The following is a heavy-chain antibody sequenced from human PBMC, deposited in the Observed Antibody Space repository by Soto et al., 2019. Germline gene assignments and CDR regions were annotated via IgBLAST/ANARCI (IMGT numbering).Heavy chain of an antibody. CDR2: IYYSGTT. CDR1: GVSISSSSYY. Sequence: KASETLSLTCSVSGVSISSSSYYWGWIRQPPGKGLEWIGSIYYSGTTFHNPSLKSRVSISVDTSKNHFSLNLTSVTAADTAVYYCARSYGSGSYYTNYYYYYYMDVWGKGTTVTVSS. CDR3: ARSYGSGSYYTNYYYYYYMDV. V-gene: IGHV4-39*02. J-gene: IGHJ6*03. D-gene: IGHD3-10*01.